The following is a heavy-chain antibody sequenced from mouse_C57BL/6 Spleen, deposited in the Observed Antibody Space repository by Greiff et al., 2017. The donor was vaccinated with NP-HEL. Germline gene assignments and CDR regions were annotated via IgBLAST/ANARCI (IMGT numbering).Heavy chain of an antibody. Sequence: EVHLVESGGGLVKPGGSLKLSCAASGFTFSSYAMSWVRQTPEKRLEWVATISDGGSYTYYPDNVKGRFTISRDNAKNNRYLQMSHLKSEDTAMYYCARAGVDYRGFAYWGQGTLVTVSA. CDR1: GFTFSSYA. CDR3: ARAGVDYRGFAY. D-gene: IGHD2-13*01. CDR2: ISDGGSYT. V-gene: IGHV5-4*01. J-gene: IGHJ3*01.